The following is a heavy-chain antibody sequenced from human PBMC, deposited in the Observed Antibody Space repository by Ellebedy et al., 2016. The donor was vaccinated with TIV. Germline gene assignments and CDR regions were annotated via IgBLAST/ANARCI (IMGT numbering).Heavy chain of an antibody. Sequence: GESLKISCAASGFTFSSYSMNWVRQAPGKGLEWVSSIISSSSYIYYADSVKGRFTISRDNAKNSLYLQMNSLRAEDTAVYYCARREVVPAAMEVSYYYYYYGMDVWGQGTTVTVSS. CDR3: ARREVVPAAMEVSYYYYYYGMDV. D-gene: IGHD2-2*01. J-gene: IGHJ6*02. V-gene: IGHV3-21*01. CDR1: GFTFSSYS. CDR2: IISSSSYI.